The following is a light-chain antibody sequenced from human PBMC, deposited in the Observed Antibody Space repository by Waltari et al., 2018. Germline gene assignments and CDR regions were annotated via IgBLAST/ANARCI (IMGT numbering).Light chain of an antibody. CDR3: RTESHGTWV. V-gene: IGLV4-69*01. CDR2: VNSDGSH. J-gene: IGLJ3*02. CDR1: SGHSSNI. Sequence: QLVLTQSPSASASLGASVKLTCTLSSGHSSNIIAWHQQQPEKGPRYLLKVNSDGSHSKGDEMPDRFSGSSSGAERDLTIASLQSEDEADYYCRTESHGTWVFGGGTKLTVL.